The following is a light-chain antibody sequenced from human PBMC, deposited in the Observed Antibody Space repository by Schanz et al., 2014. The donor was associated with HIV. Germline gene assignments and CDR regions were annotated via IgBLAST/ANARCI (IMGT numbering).Light chain of an antibody. CDR3: CSYAGDSTYV. V-gene: IGLV2-14*03. Sequence: QSALTQPASVSGSPGQSITISCTGTSSDGGGYNYVSWYQQHPGKAPKLMIYDVSNRPSGVSNRFSGSKSGNTASLTISGLQAEDEADYYCCSYAGDSTYVFGTGTKVTVL. CDR2: DVS. J-gene: IGLJ1*01. CDR1: SSDGGGYNY.